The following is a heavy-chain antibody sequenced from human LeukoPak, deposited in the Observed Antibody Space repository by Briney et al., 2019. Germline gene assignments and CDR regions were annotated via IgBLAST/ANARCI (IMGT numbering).Heavy chain of an antibody. V-gene: IGHV1-2*02. Sequence: ASVKVSCKASGYNLIGYYIHWLRQPPGQGLEWMGWINPGSGATNYAQRFQGRVTMTRDTSTSTVYMELRSLRSEDTALYYCARDPLDSSASIVPFDYWGQGTLVTVSS. CDR1: GYNLIGYY. CDR3: ARDPLDSSASIVPFDY. D-gene: IGHD3-22*01. CDR2: INPGSGAT. J-gene: IGHJ4*02.